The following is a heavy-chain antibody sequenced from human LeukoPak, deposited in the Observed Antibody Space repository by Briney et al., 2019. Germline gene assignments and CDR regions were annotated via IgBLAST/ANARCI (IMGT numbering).Heavy chain of an antibody. CDR3: ARESPECRYFDY. CDR2: ISSSRNYI. Sequence: SGGSLRLSCAASGFTFSNYTMNWVRQAPGKGLEWVSSISSSRNYIYYADSVKGRFTISRDNAKTSLYLQMNSLRAEDTAVYYCARESPECRYFDYWGQGTLVTVSS. D-gene: IGHD2-15*01. CDR1: GFTFSNYT. J-gene: IGHJ4*02. V-gene: IGHV3-21*01.